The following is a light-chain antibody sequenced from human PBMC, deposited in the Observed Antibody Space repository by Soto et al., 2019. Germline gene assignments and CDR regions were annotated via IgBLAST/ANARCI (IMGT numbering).Light chain of an antibody. V-gene: IGLV2-14*01. CDR1: SSDVGGYNY. J-gene: IGLJ2*01. Sequence: QSALTQPASVSGSPGQSIPISCTETSSDVGGYNYVSWYQQHPGKAPKLMIYDVNNRPSGVSNRCSGSKSGITVSLTISGVHAEDYGDYYCSSYTSSSTLAVVVGGGTKLTVL. CDR2: DVN. CDR3: SSYTSSSTLAVV.